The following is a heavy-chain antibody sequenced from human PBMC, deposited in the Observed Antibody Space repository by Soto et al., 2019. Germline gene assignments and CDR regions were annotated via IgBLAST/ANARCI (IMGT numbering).Heavy chain of an antibody. CDR3: AKMEGMDPWAYSFDY. V-gene: IGHV3-74*01. J-gene: IGHJ4*02. Sequence: EVQLVESGGGLVQPGGSLRLSCAASGFAFSNYWMHWVRQAPGKGLVWVSRINSDGSSTSYADSVRGRFTISRDNAENALYLQMNSLRAEDTAVYYCAKMEGMDPWAYSFDYWGQGTLVTVSS. CDR2: INSDGSST. D-gene: IGHD2-2*03. CDR1: GFAFSNYW.